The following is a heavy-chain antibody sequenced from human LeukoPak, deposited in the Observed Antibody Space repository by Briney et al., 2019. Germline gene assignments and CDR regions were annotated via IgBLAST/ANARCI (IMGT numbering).Heavy chain of an antibody. CDR2: INHSGNT. J-gene: IGHJ4*02. CDR3: ARGLFDFWSGYYMNDY. D-gene: IGHD3-3*01. V-gene: IGHV4-34*01. Sequence: SETLSLTCAVYGGSFSLYYWTWIRQSPGKGLEWIGEINHSGNTNYNPSLKSRVTISVDTSKNQFSLQVTSVTAADTAVYYCARGLFDFWSGYYMNDYWGQGTLVTVSS. CDR1: GGSFSLYY.